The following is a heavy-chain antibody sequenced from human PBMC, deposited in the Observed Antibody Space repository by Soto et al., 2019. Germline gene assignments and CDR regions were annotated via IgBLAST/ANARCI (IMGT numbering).Heavy chain of an antibody. J-gene: IGHJ5*02. CDR1: SGSIYNVYW. Sequence: SETLSITCAVSSGSIYNVYWWSWFRQSPGKGLEWIGETSHDGVTNYNPSLEGRVTISIDKSKNQFYLDLNSVTAADTAMYYCARNGEVTRPGCIVGLFDPWGPGTLVIVAS. D-gene: IGHD2-21*02. CDR3: ARNGEVTRPGCIVGLFDP. V-gene: IGHV4-4*02. CDR2: TSHDGVT.